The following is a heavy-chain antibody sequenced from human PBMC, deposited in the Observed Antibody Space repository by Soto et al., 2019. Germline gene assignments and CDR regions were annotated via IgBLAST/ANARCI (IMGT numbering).Heavy chain of an antibody. CDR1: GFTFSSYG. CDR2: ISYDGSNK. Sequence: GGSLRLSCAASGFTFSSYGMHWVRQAPGKGLEWVAVISYDGSNKYYADSVKGRFTISRDNSKNTLYLQMNSLRAEDTAVYYCAKVREQQLVRDYYYYYGMDVWGQGTTVTVSS. CDR3: AKVREQQLVRDYYYYYGMDV. V-gene: IGHV3-30*18. D-gene: IGHD6-13*01. J-gene: IGHJ6*02.